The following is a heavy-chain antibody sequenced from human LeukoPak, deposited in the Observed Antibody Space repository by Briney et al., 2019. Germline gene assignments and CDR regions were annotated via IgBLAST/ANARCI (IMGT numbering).Heavy chain of an antibody. CDR1: GGSFSDYY. Sequence: SSETLSLTCDIYGGSFSDYYRTWIRQPPGKGPEWIGEIKHGGGTNYNPSLKSRVTISLDTSKNQFSLHLKSVTAADTAVYYCARGIVLKLYAVLDSWGQGTLVTVSS. CDR3: ARGIVLKLYAVLDS. J-gene: IGHJ4*02. D-gene: IGHD2-8*01. CDR2: IKHGGGT. V-gene: IGHV4-34*01.